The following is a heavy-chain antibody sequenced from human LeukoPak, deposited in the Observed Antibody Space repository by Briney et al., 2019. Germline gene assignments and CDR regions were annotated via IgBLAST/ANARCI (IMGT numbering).Heavy chain of an antibody. J-gene: IGHJ4*02. CDR1: GFTLSSYA. Sequence: GGSLRLSCAASGFTLSSYAMSWVRQAPGKGLEWVSAISDTGNTYHADSVKGRFTISRDSSKDTLFLQMNRLRPEDAAVYYCARRAGAYSHPYDYWGQGTLVTVSS. CDR2: ISDTGNT. CDR3: ARRAGAYSHPYDY. V-gene: IGHV3-23*01. D-gene: IGHD4/OR15-4a*01.